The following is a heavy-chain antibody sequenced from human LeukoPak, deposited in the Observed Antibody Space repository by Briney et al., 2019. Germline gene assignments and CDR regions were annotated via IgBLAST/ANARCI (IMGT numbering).Heavy chain of an antibody. V-gene: IGHV4-59*08. Sequence: SETLSLTCTVSGGSISSYYWSWIRQPPGKGLEWIGYIYYSGSTNYNPSLKSRVTISVDTSKNQFSLKLSSVTAADTAVYYCARIGSSTSCLSCRAFDNWGQGTMVTVSS. CDR1: GGSISSYY. CDR2: IYYSGST. J-gene: IGHJ3*02. D-gene: IGHD2-2*01. CDR3: ARIGSSTSCLSCRAFDN.